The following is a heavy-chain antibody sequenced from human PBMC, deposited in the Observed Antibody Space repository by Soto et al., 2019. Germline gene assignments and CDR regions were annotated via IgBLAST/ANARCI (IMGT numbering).Heavy chain of an antibody. Sequence: ESGGGVVQPGTSLRLSCVGSGFTFRSFVIHWVRQAPGKGLEWVALTSYDGSNTYYGDSVKGRFTISRDNSKNTVDLQMDSLRVEDTALYYCARWGTRGGLDFWGQGTLVSVSS. CDR1: GFTFRSFV. CDR2: TSYDGSNT. D-gene: IGHD3-16*01. J-gene: IGHJ4*02. CDR3: ARWGTRGGLDF. V-gene: IGHV3-30*03.